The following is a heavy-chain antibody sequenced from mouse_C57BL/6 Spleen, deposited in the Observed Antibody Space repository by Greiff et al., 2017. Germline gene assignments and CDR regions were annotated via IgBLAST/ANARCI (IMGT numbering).Heavy chain of an antibody. D-gene: IGHD2-3*01. V-gene: IGHV1-52*01. Sequence: QVQLQQPGAELVRPGSSVKLSCKASGYTFTSYWMHWVKQRPIQGLEWIGNIDPSDSETHYNQKFKDKATLTVDKSSSTAYMQLSSLTSEDSAVYYCARKGIYDGYHFDVGGTGTTVTVSS. CDR1: GYTFTSYW. CDR2: IDPSDSET. J-gene: IGHJ1*03. CDR3: ARKGIYDGYHFDV.